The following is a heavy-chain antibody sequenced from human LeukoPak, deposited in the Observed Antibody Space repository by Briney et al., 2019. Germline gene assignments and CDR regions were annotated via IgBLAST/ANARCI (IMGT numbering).Heavy chain of an antibody. D-gene: IGHD5-12*01. J-gene: IGHJ4*02. V-gene: IGHV3-30*03. CDR2: ISYDGSNK. CDR1: GFTFSSYG. Sequence: PGGSLRLSCAASGFTFSSYGMHWVRQAPGKGLEWVAVISYDGSNKYYADSVKGRFTISRDNSKNTLYLQMNSLRSDDTAVYYCAREWSSGYDLNENYWGQGTLVTVSS. CDR3: AREWSSGYDLNENY.